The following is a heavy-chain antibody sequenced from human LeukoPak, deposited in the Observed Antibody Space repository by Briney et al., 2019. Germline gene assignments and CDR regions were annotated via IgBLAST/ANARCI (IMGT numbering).Heavy chain of an antibody. CDR3: ARESHSSGCIFDY. CDR1: GYTFTGYY. Sequence: ASVKVSCKASGYTFTGYYMHWVRQAPGQGLEWMGRINPNSGGTNYAQKFQGRVTMTRDTSISTAYMELSRLRSDDTAVYYCARESHSSGCIFDYWGQGTLVTVSS. CDR2: INPNSGGT. D-gene: IGHD3-22*01. J-gene: IGHJ4*02. V-gene: IGHV1-2*06.